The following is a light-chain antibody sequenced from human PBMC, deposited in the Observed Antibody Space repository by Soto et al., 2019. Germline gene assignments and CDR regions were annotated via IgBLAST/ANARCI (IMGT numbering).Light chain of an antibody. V-gene: IGKV1-9*01. CDR1: QGISSY. CDR3: QQSYSNPPWT. J-gene: IGKJ1*01. Sequence: DIQLTQSPSFLSASVGDRVTITCRASQGISSYLAWYQQKPGKAPKLLIYAASTLQSGVPSRFSGSGSGTEFTLTISSLQPEDFATYYCQQSYSNPPWTFGQGTKVDIK. CDR2: AAS.